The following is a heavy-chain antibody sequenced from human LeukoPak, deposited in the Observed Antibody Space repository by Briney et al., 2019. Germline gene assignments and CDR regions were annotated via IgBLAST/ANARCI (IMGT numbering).Heavy chain of an antibody. CDR1: GYNFTSYW. V-gene: IGHV5-10-1*01. Sequence: GESLKISCKGSGYNFTSYWITWVRQMPGKGLEWMGRIDPSDSYTNYSPSFQGHVTISADKSISTAYLQWSSLKASDTAMYYCAGRRGYDWYNWFDPWGQGTLVTVSS. CDR2: IDPSDSYT. J-gene: IGHJ5*02. D-gene: IGHD5-12*01. CDR3: AGRRGYDWYNWFDP.